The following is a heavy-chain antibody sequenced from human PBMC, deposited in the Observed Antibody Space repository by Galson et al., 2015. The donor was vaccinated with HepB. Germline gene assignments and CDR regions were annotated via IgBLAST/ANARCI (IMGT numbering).Heavy chain of an antibody. V-gene: IGHV3-23*01. D-gene: IGHD2-2*01. CDR1: GFSLTSNS. CDR3: AKDSPGSTRPSGGEVDYFDS. J-gene: IGHJ4*02. Sequence: SLRLSCAASGFSLTSNSISWVRQAPGKGLEWVSAISSTGGTYYADSVKGRFFISRDTSESTVYLHMNSLRVDDTAMYYCAKDSPGSTRPSGGEVDYFDSWGQGTRVTVSS. CDR2: ISSTGGT.